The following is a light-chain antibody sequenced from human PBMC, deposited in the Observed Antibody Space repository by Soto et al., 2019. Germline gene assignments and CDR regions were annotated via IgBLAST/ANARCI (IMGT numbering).Light chain of an antibody. Sequence: QSALAQPASVSGSPXQSITISCTGTSSDVGGYNYVSWYQQHPGKAPKLMIYEVSDRPSGVSNRFSGSKSGDTASLTISGLQAEDEADYYCSSYTSSSTYVFGTGTKLTVL. CDR2: EVS. CDR1: SSDVGGYNY. V-gene: IGLV2-14*01. CDR3: SSYTSSSTYV. J-gene: IGLJ1*01.